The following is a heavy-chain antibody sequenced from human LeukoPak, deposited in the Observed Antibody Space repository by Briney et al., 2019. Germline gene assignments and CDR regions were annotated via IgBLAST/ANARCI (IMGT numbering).Heavy chain of an antibody. Sequence: ASVKVSCKASGYTFTGYYMHWVRQAPGQGLEWMGWINPNSGGTNYAQKFRGRVTMTRDTSISTAYMELSRLRSDDTAVYYCASSARSGYLTDYFDYWGQGTLVTVSS. CDR3: ASSARSGYLTDYFDY. D-gene: IGHD3-3*01. CDR2: INPNSGGT. V-gene: IGHV1-2*02. CDR1: GYTFTGYY. J-gene: IGHJ4*02.